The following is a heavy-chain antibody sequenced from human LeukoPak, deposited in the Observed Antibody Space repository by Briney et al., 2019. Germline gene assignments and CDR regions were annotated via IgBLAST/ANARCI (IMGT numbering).Heavy chain of an antibody. J-gene: IGHJ4*02. D-gene: IGHD3-22*01. Sequence: ASVKVSCKASGYTFTSYDINWVRQATGQGLEGVGWMNPNSGNTGDAQKLQGRVTMTRNNSISTAYMELSSLTSEDTAVYYCARALYYYDSSGYYADIIDYWGQGNLVTVSS. CDR1: GYTFTSYD. CDR3: ARALYYYDSSGYYADIIDY. CDR2: MNPNSGNT. V-gene: IGHV1-8*01.